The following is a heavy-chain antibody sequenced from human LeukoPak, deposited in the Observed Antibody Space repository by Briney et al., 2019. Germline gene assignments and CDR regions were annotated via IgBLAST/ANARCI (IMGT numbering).Heavy chain of an antibody. CDR1: GYSFTSYW. D-gene: IGHD3-22*01. CDR3: AKSDYYESSGFDY. J-gene: IGHJ4*02. CDR2: MWYDGSNK. V-gene: IGHV3-33*06. Sequence: GESLKISRKGSGYSFTSYWTGWVRQAPGKGVEGVAVMWYDGSNKYYADSVKGRFTISRENFKNTVYLQMNSLRAEDTAVYYCAKSDYYESSGFDYWGQGTLVTVSS.